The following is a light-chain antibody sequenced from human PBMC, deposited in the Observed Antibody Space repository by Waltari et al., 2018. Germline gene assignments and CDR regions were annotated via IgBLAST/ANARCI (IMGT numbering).Light chain of an antibody. CDR3: SSYTSSSTVV. Sequence: QSALTQPASVSGSPGPSITISCSGTSSDVGGYNYVSWYQQHPGKAPKVMIYDVTSRPSGVSDRFSGSKSGNTASLTISGLQAEDEADYYCSSYTSSSTVVFGGGTKLTVL. V-gene: IGLV2-14*03. J-gene: IGLJ3*02. CDR1: SSDVGGYNY. CDR2: DVT.